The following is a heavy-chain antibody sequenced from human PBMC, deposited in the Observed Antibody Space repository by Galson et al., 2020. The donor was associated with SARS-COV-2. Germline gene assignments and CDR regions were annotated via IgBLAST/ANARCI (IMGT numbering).Heavy chain of an antibody. Sequence: ASVKVSCKASGYTFTDYYVHWVRQAPGQGLEWLGWINPNSGGTNYAQNFQGRVTMTSDTSFSTAHMDLSRLTSDDTAIYYCARGPAADDYGDYGWGFRKITESYYYYYYMDVWGTGTTVTVSS. V-gene: IGHV1-2*02. CDR3: ARGPAADDYGDYGWGFRKITESYYYYYYMDV. D-gene: IGHD4-17*01. CDR1: GYTFTDYY. CDR2: INPNSGGT. J-gene: IGHJ6*03.